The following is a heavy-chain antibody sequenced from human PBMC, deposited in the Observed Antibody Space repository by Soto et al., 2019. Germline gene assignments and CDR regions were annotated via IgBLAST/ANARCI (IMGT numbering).Heavy chain of an antibody. CDR2: INAGNGNT. D-gene: IGHD2-2*02. CDR3: AKSATVPAAIAY. Sequence: QVQLVQSGAEVKKPGASVKVSCKASGYTFTSYAMHWVRQAPGQRLEWMGWINAGNGNTKYSQKFQGRVTITRDTSASTAYMELSSLRSEDTVVYYCAKSATVPAAIAYWGQGTLVTVSS. V-gene: IGHV1-3*01. CDR1: GYTFTSYA. J-gene: IGHJ4*02.